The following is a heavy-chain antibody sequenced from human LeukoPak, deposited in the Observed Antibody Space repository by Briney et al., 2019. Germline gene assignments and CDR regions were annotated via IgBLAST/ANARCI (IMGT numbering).Heavy chain of an antibody. CDR1: GFNLTTYS. J-gene: IGHJ5*02. V-gene: IGHV3-30*04. CDR2: ISNDGSQT. Sequence: GGSLRLSYAASGFNLTTYSMHGVRQAPGKGLEWLSIISNDGSQTYYAESVRGRFTISRDTSQNTLYLQMRSLTTEDTAVYYCASAEHYAWHTIKSWGQGTLVTVSS. D-gene: IGHD2-2*01. CDR3: ASAEHYAWHTIKS.